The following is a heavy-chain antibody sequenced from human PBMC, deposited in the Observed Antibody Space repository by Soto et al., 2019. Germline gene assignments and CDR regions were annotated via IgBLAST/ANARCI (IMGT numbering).Heavy chain of an antibody. J-gene: IGHJ4*02. D-gene: IGHD4-4*01. CDR3: AKGDSDYYFDS. V-gene: IGHV3-53*01. CDR1: GFTISGKKY. CDR2: LYDLDGS. Sequence: DVQLVESGGGLIQPGESLRLSCAAFGFTISGKKYVAWVRQAPGKGLEWVSALYDLDGSFYTDSVKGRFIISRDNSKNTLYLQMNSLRVDDTALYFCAKGDSDYYFDSLGQGTLVTVSS.